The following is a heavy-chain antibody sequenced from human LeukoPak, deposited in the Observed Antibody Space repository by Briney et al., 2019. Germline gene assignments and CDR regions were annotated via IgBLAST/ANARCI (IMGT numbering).Heavy chain of an antibody. D-gene: IGHD3-16*01. CDR3: ARDSSWGYFQH. Sequence: GGSLRLSCAASGFTFTNYPMAWVRQAPGKGLEWVSSITGSGGTTYYSDSVEGRFTMSRDNSKNTLYLQMNTLRAEETAVYCCARDSSWGYFQHWGQGTLVTVSS. CDR2: ITGSGGTT. V-gene: IGHV3-23*01. J-gene: IGHJ1*01. CDR1: GFTFTNYP.